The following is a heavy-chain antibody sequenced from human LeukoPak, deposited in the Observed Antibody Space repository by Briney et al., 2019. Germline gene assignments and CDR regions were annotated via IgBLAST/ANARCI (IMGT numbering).Heavy chain of an antibody. J-gene: IGHJ4*02. CDR1: GPSISSYY. CDR3: ASRILWFGEFDY. Sequence: KPSETLSLTCNVSGPSISSYYWSWIRQPPGKGLEWIGYIYFSGSTKYNPSLKSRVTISVDTSKNQLSLKLSSVTAADTAVYYCASRILWFGEFDYWGQGTLVTVSS. V-gene: IGHV4-59*01. D-gene: IGHD3-10*01. CDR2: IYFSGST.